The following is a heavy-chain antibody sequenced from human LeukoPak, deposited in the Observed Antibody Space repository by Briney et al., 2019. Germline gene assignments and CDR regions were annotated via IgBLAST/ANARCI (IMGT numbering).Heavy chain of an antibody. CDR3: ARRRSEEFDFDC. CDR1: GYIFSTYG. D-gene: IGHD6-19*01. J-gene: IGHJ4*02. Sequence: ASVKVSCKASGYIFSTYGISWVRQAPGQGLEGMGCISGYNGNTNYAQKLQGRVTMTTDTSTSTAYIELRSLRSDDTAVYYCARRRSEEFDFDCWGQGTLVTVSS. V-gene: IGHV1-18*01. CDR2: ISGYNGNT.